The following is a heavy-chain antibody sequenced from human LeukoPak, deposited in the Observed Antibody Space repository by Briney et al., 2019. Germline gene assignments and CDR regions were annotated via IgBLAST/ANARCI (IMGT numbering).Heavy chain of an antibody. CDR2: IFHSGRT. CDR1: GGSFSGYY. J-gene: IGHJ4*02. D-gene: IGHD2-15*01. Sequence: SETLSLTCAVYGGSFSGYYWGWIRQPPGKGLEWIGSIFHSGRTHYNPSLQSRVTISVDTSRNQFSLRLSSLAAADTAVYYCAREGDCSGSSCFSSPLDSWGQGTLVTVSS. V-gene: IGHV4-34*12. CDR3: AREGDCSGSSCFSSPLDS.